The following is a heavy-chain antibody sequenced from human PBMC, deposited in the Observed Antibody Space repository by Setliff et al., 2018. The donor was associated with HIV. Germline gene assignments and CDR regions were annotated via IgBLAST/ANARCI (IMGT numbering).Heavy chain of an antibody. CDR1: GYTFTGYF. Sequence: ASVKVSCKASGYTFTGYFIHWVRQAPGQGFEWMGWINPNTGNTHYPPSFQGRVTMTRDTSTTTAYMELSSLRSDDTAVYYCARDSINYYDSSGYYSATGYWGQGTLVTVSS. D-gene: IGHD3-22*01. CDR3: ARDSINYYDSSGYYSATGY. J-gene: IGHJ4*02. V-gene: IGHV1-2*02. CDR2: INPNTGNT.